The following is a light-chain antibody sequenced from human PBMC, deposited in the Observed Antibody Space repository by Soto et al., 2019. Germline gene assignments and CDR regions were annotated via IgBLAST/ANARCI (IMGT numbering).Light chain of an antibody. CDR2: DAS. CDR1: QSISRS. CDR3: QQYNNYPRT. Sequence: DIQMTQSPSTLSASVGDRVTITCRASQSISRSLAWYQQNPGKAPKLLIFDASSLESGVPSRFSGSGSGTEFTLTISSLQPDDFATYYCQQYNNYPRTFGQGTKVDIK. J-gene: IGKJ1*01. V-gene: IGKV1-5*01.